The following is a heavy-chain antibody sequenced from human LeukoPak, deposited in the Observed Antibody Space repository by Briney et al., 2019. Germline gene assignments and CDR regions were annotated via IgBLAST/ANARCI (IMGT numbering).Heavy chain of an antibody. V-gene: IGHV3-74*01. Sequence: GRSLRLSCAASGFTFSSYWMHWVRQVPGKGLVWVARINPGGSSITYADSVKGRFTISRDNAKNTLYLQMDSLRAEDTAVYYCAKRNIAAAGTIDYWGQGTLVTVSS. D-gene: IGHD6-13*01. CDR2: INPGGSSI. CDR1: GFTFSSYW. CDR3: AKRNIAAAGTIDY. J-gene: IGHJ4*02.